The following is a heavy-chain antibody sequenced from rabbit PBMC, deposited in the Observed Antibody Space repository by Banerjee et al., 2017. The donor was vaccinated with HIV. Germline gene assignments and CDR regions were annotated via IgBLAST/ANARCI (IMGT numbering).Heavy chain of an antibody. J-gene: IGHJ4*01. CDR1: GFSFSSGYY. Sequence: QEQLEESGGDLVKPGASLTLTCTASGFSFSSGYYMCWVRQAPGKGLEWIACIGAGTSDTTYYASWAKGRFTISKTSSTTVTLQMTSLTAADTATYFCTRDMAGNTGYYFTLWGQGTLVTVS. CDR2: IGAGTSDTT. D-gene: IGHD4-1*01. V-gene: IGHV1S45*01. CDR3: TRDMAGNTGYYFTL.